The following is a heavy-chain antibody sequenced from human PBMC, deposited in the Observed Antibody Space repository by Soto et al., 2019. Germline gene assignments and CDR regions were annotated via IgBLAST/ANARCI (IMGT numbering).Heavy chain of an antibody. Sequence: SETLSLTCSVSSGSISTFYWSWFRQPPGKGLEWIGYIYYSGSTNYNPSLKSRVTLSVDTSKNQFSMKLRSVTAADTAVYYCARGPLIYVFDIWGQGTIVTVSS. D-gene: IGHD2-21*01. J-gene: IGHJ3*02. V-gene: IGHV4-59*01. CDR3: ARGPLIYVFDI. CDR2: IYYSGST. CDR1: SGSISTFY.